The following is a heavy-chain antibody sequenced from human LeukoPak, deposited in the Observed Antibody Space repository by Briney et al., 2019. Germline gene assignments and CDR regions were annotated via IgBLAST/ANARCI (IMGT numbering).Heavy chain of an antibody. J-gene: IGHJ3*02. Sequence: SVKVSCKASGGTFSSYAISWVRQAPGQGLEWMGGIIPIFGTANYAQKFQGRVTITADESTSTAYMELSSLRSEDTAVYYCVRDGVALDAFDIWGQGTMGTVSS. V-gene: IGHV1-69*13. CDR1: GGTFSSYA. CDR2: IIPIFGTA. D-gene: IGHD3-3*01. CDR3: VRDGVALDAFDI.